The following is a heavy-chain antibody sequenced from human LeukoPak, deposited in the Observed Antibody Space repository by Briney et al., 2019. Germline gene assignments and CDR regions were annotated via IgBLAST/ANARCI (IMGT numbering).Heavy chain of an antibody. V-gene: IGHV4-59*08. CDR2: IYYSGST. CDR3: ARQGYDILTGYIDAFDI. J-gene: IGHJ3*02. CDR1: GGSISSYY. D-gene: IGHD3-9*01. Sequence: SETLSLTCTVSGGSISSYYWSWIRQPPDKGLEWIGYIYYSGSTNYNPSLKSRVTISIDTSKNQFSLKLRSVTAADTAIYYCARQGYDILTGYIDAFDIWGQGTMVTVSS.